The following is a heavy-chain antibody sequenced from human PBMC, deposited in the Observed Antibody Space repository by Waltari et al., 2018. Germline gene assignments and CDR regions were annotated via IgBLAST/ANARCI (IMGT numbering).Heavy chain of an antibody. J-gene: IGHJ5*02. CDR3: ARDYYGSGSYLTFDP. Sequence: QVQLQDSGPGLVKPSETLSLTCTVSGGSISSHYWSWIRQPPGKGLEWIGYIYYSGSTNYNPSLKSRVTISVDTSKNQFSLKLSSVTAADTAVYYCARDYYGSGSYLTFDPWGQGTLVTVSS. D-gene: IGHD3-10*01. CDR2: IYYSGST. CDR1: GGSISSHY. V-gene: IGHV4-59*11.